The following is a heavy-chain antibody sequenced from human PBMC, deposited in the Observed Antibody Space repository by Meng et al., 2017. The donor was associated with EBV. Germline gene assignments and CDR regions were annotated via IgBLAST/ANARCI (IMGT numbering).Heavy chain of an antibody. V-gene: IGHV3-73*01. CDR3: WGDLNYGSY. D-gene: IGHD3-16*01. J-gene: IGHJ4*02. CDR2: VETKTSKYAT. CDR1: GFIFRDSA. Sequence: VHLVDAGGGLVRPGGSLKLACGASGFIFRDSAMHWVRQASGKGLEWVGRVETKTSKYATAYAASVKGRFSVSRDDSKNMVFLEMNSLKTEDTARYYCWGDLNYGSYWGQGTLVTVSS.